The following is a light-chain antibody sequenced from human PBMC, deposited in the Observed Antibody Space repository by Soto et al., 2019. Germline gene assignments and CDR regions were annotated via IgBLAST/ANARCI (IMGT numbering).Light chain of an antibody. CDR2: SAS. CDR3: QQVSNFPPIT. Sequence: DIQMTQSPSSLSASVGDRVTITCRPSRGIGNALAWYQQKPGTVPKLLIHSASTLQSGVPSRFSGSGSGTDFTLTISSLQPEDFATYYCQQVSNFPPITFGQGTRLEIK. CDR1: RGIGNA. J-gene: IGKJ5*01. V-gene: IGKV1-27*01.